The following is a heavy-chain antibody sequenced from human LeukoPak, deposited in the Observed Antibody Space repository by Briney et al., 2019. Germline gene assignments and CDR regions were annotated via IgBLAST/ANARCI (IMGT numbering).Heavy chain of an antibody. V-gene: IGHV3-48*01. CDR3: ARGMGEYFDRLLDYYMDV. D-gene: IGHD3-9*01. Sequence: RGSLRLSCAPSGFTFSSYSMNWVRQAPGKGREWVSYIRSSSSTIYYADSVKGRFSLSRDNAQTSLYQQMLSLRAEDTAVYYCARGMGEYFDRLLDYYMDVWGKGTTLTVSS. CDR2: IRSSSSTI. J-gene: IGHJ6*03. CDR1: GFTFSSYS.